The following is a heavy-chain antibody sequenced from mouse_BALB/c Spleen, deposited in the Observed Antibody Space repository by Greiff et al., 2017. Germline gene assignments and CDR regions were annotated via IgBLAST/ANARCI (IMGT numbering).Heavy chain of an antibody. J-gene: IGHJ4*01. D-gene: IGHD1-1*01. Sequence: QVQLKESGAELAKPGASVKMSCKASGYTFTSYWMHWVKQRPGQGLEWIGYINPSTGYTEYNQKFKDKATLTADKSSSTAYMQLSSLTSEDSAVYYCARYPGSSYLYAMDYWGQGTSVTVSS. CDR2: INPSTGYT. V-gene: IGHV1-7*01. CDR1: GYTFTSYW. CDR3: ARYPGSSYLYAMDY.